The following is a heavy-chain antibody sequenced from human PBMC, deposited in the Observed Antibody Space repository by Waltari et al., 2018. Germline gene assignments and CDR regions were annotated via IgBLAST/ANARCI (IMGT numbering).Heavy chain of an antibody. CDR1: GGSISSSNW. V-gene: IGHV4-4*02. J-gene: IGHJ4*02. D-gene: IGHD6-13*01. Sequence: QVQLQESGPGLVKPSGTLSLTCAVSGGSISSSNWWSWVRQPPGKGLEWIGEIYHSGSTNYNPALKSRGTISVDKSKNQFSLKLSSVTAADTAVYYGASRGPALAAAGPHGDYFDYWGQGTLVTVSS. CDR3: ASRGPALAAAGPHGDYFDY. CDR2: IYHSGST.